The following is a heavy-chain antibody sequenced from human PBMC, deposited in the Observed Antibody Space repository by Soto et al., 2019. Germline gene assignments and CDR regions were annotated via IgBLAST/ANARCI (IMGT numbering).Heavy chain of an antibody. D-gene: IGHD3-10*01. CDR2: ISGYNDKI. V-gene: IGHV1-18*04. Sequence: GASVKVSCKASGYTFITYGISWVRQAPGQGLEWMGWISGYNDKIYYPPKLQGRVTMTRDTSTTTAYMELRSLRSDDTAVYYCARDERSDGSGISYYGLDVWGQGTTVTVSS. CDR1: GYTFITYG. CDR3: ARDERSDGSGISYYGLDV. J-gene: IGHJ6*02.